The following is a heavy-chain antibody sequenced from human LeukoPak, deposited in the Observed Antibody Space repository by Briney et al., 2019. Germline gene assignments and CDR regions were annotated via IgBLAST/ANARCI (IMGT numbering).Heavy chain of an antibody. D-gene: IGHD4-17*01. Sequence: GGSLRLSCAASGFTFSSYSMNWVRQAPGKGLEWVSSISSSSSYIYYADSVKGRFTISRDNAKNSLYLQMNSLRAEDTAVYYCARDSTDYGDYGPYFDYWGQGTLVTVSS. V-gene: IGHV3-21*01. J-gene: IGHJ4*02. CDR2: ISSSSSYI. CDR1: GFTFSSYS. CDR3: ARDSTDYGDYGPYFDY.